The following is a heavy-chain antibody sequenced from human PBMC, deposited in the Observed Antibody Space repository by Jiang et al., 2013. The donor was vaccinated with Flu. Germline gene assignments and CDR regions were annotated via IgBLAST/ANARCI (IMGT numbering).Heavy chain of an antibody. Sequence: QLVESGGGLVQPGGSLRFSCAASGFTFSSYWMSWVRQAPGKGLEWVADIKLDGSEKYYVGSVKGRFTISRDNAKNSLYLQMSSLRADDTAVYYCHAWFGDYWGQGALVTVSS. CDR3: HAWFGDY. J-gene: IGHJ4*02. D-gene: IGHD3-10*01. CDR2: IKLDGSEK. CDR1: GFTFSSYW. V-gene: IGHV3-7*03.